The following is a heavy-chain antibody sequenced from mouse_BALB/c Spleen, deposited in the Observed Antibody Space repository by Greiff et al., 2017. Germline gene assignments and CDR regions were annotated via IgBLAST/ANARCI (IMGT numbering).Heavy chain of an antibody. CDR2: IDPENGNT. V-gene: IGHV14-1*02. Sequence: EVQLQQSGAELVRPGALVKLSCKASGFNIKDYYMHWVKQRPEQGLEWIGWIDPENGNTIYDPKFQGKASITADTSSNTAYLQLSSLTSEDTAVYYCARSNYDGAMDDWGQGTSVTVSS. CDR3: ARSNYDGAMDD. CDR1: GFNIKDYY. D-gene: IGHD2-3*01. J-gene: IGHJ4*01.